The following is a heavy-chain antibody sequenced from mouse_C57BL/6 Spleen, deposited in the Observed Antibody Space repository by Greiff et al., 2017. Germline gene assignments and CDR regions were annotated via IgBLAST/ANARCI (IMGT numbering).Heavy chain of an antibody. J-gene: IGHJ2*01. D-gene: IGHD2-10*02. Sequence: EVMLVESGGGLVKPGGSLKLSCAASGFTFSDYGMHWVRQAPEKGLEWVAYISSGSSTIYYADTVKGRFTFTRDNAKNTLFLQMTIRRSKDTAMYYGARPYGNYEDDYFDYWGQGTTLTVSS. V-gene: IGHV5-17*01. CDR1: GFTFSDYG. CDR3: ARPYGNYEDDYFDY. CDR2: ISSGSSTI.